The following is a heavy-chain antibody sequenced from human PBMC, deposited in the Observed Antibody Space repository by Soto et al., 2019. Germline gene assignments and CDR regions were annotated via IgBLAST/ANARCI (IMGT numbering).Heavy chain of an antibody. CDR2: ISWNSGNI. CDR1: GFTFHDYA. Sequence: EVQLVESGGGLVQPGRSLRLSCAASGFTFHDYALHWVRQAPGKGLEWVSGISWNSGNIGYGDSVKGRFTISRDNAKNSLYLQMNSLGVEDTALYYCAILEKGGMDVWGQGTTVTVSS. V-gene: IGHV3-9*01. CDR3: AILEKGGMDV. D-gene: IGHD1-1*01. J-gene: IGHJ6*02.